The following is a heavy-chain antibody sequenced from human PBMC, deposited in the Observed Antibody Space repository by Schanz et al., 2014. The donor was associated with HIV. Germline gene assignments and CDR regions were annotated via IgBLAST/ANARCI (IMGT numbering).Heavy chain of an antibody. V-gene: IGHV4-34*01. D-gene: IGHD3-16*02. CDR3: ARGFLMGRDYDYIWGSDRYAAWFDF. Sequence: QVQLHQWGAGLLKPSETLSLTCAVYGVSFSGYDWSWIRQPPGKGLEWIGEINHSGSTNYNPSLKCRVTCSTDTSKKQFSLRLSSVTAADTAVYYCARGFLMGRDYDYIWGSDRYAAWFDFWGQGTLVAVSS. CDR2: INHSGST. J-gene: IGHJ5*01. CDR1: GVSFSGYD.